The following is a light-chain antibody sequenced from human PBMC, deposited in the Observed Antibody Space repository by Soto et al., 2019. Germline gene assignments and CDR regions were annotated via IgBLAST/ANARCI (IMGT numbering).Light chain of an antibody. CDR1: SSNIGAGYD. V-gene: IGLV1-40*01. J-gene: IGLJ3*02. CDR3: QSYDSSLSGSRV. CDR2: ANT. Sequence: QSVLTQPPSVSGAPGQRVTISCTGSSSNIGAGYDVHWYQQLPGTAPQLLIYANTNRPSGVPDRFSGSKSGTSASLAIAGLQAEDEADYYCQSYDSSLSGSRVFGRGTQLNVL.